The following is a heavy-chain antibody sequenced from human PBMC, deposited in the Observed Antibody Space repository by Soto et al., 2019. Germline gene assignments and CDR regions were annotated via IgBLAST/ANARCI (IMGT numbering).Heavy chain of an antibody. Sequence: SVKVSCKASGYTFTVYYMHGVGQSPLRGRDWMGCINPNSGGTNYAQKFQGWVTMTRDTSISTAYMELSRLRSDDTAVYYCARGDGDYDNYYYYYYGMDVWGQGTTVTVSS. CDR1: GYTFTVYY. J-gene: IGHJ6*02. CDR3: ARGDGDYDNYYYYYYGMDV. CDR2: INPNSGGT. V-gene: IGHV1-2*04. D-gene: IGHD4-17*01.